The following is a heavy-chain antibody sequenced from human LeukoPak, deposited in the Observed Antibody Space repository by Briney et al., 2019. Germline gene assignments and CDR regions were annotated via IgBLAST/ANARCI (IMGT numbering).Heavy chain of an antibody. CDR1: GYTLTELS. D-gene: IGHD3-16*01. Sequence: ASVNVSCKVSGYTLTELSMHWVRQAPGKGLEWMGGFDPEDGETIYAQKFQGRVTMTEDTSTYTAYMELSSLRSEDTAVYYCATRTGGMSWFDPWGQGTLVTVSS. CDR3: ATRTGGMSWFDP. CDR2: FDPEDGET. J-gene: IGHJ5*02. V-gene: IGHV1-24*01.